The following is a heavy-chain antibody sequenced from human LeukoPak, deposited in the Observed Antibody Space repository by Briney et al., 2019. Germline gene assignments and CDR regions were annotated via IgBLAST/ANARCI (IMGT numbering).Heavy chain of an antibody. CDR2: IKTDGSEK. D-gene: IGHD2-15*01. V-gene: IGHV3-7*01. CDR1: GFIFSSYW. CDR3: VREVVVAARINWFDS. J-gene: IGHJ5*01. Sequence: GGSLRLSCAASGFIFSSYWMSWVRQAPGKGLEWVANIKTDGSEKYQVDSVKGRFTTSGDNAKNSLYLEMNSLRAEDTAVYFCVREVVVAARINWFDSWGQGTLVTVSS.